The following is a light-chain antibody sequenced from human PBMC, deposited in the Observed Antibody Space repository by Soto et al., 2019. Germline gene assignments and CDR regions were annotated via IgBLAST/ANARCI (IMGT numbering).Light chain of an antibody. CDR3: QQANRFPIT. J-gene: IGKJ5*01. CDR2: AVS. V-gene: IGKV1-12*01. CDR1: QDINSW. Sequence: GGRDTITCRASQDINSWLAWYQQKPGRAPKLLVYAVSTLQSGVPSRFSGSGSGTDFTLTISSLQPEDFGTYYCQQANRFPITFGQGTRLEIK.